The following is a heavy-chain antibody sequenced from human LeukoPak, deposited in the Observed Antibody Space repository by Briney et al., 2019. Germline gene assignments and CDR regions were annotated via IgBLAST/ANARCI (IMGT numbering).Heavy chain of an antibody. J-gene: IGHJ4*02. CDR3: AGRGIGAQEYYFDY. V-gene: IGHV1-2*06. Sequence: ASVKVSCKASGYTFTGYYMHWVRQAPGQGLEWMGRINPNSGGTNYAQKFQGRVTMTRDTSISTAYMELSRLRSDDTAVYYCAGRGIGAQEYYFDYWGQGSLVTVPS. CDR2: INPNSGGT. D-gene: IGHD3-16*01. CDR1: GYTFTGYY.